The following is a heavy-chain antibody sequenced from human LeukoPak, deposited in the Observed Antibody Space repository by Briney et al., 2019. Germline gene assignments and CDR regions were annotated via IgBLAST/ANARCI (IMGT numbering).Heavy chain of an antibody. Sequence: TGGSLRLSCAVSGFRVSDYYMSWVRQAPGKGLEWVSSISSSSSYIYYADSVKGRFTISRDNAKNSLYLQMNSLRAEDTAVYYCASGKGHDFWSGYLSWFDPWGQGTLVTVSS. CDR2: ISSSSSYI. CDR3: ASGKGHDFWSGYLSWFDP. V-gene: IGHV3-11*06. D-gene: IGHD3-3*01. CDR1: GFRVSDYY. J-gene: IGHJ5*02.